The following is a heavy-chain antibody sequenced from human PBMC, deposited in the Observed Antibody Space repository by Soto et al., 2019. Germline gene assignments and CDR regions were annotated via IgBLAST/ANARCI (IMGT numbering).Heavy chain of an antibody. CDR3: ARPYYSDWGMDV. CDR1: GFTVSGNY. CDR2: LYFTGDA. D-gene: IGHD3-10*01. Sequence: GSLRLSCAGSGFTVSGNYMSWVRRAPGKGLECVPILYFTGDASYADSVKGRFTVSGDNSRNTLFLHMNSLRAEDTAVYYCARPYYSDWGMDVWGQGTTVTVSS. V-gene: IGHV3-53*01. J-gene: IGHJ6*02.